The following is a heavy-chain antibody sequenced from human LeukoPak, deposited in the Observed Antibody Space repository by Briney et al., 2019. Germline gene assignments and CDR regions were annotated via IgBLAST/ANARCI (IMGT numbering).Heavy chain of an antibody. Sequence: GGSLRLSCSVSGLTFSEYWMHWVRQDAGKRLGWVAGISKDGGSTEYADFVKGRCTISRDNAKNTLYLQMNSLTVDDTAVYYCTSGIGTYDYWGLGAQVTVSS. V-gene: IGHV3-74*03. CDR1: GLTFSEYW. J-gene: IGHJ4*02. D-gene: IGHD1-14*01. CDR2: ISKDGGST. CDR3: TSGIGTYDY.